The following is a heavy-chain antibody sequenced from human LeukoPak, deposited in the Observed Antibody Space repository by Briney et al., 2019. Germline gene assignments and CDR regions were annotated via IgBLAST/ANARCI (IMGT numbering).Heavy chain of an antibody. CDR1: GYSISSGYY. Sequence: SETLSLTCAVSGYSISSGYYWGWIRQPPGKGLEWIGSIYHSGSTYYNPSLKSRVTISVDTSKNQFSLKLSSVTPADTAVYYCASRINCSSTSCYVGGFDYWGQGTLVTVSS. J-gene: IGHJ4*02. V-gene: IGHV4-38-2*01. CDR2: IYHSGST. D-gene: IGHD2-2*01. CDR3: ASRINCSSTSCYVGGFDY.